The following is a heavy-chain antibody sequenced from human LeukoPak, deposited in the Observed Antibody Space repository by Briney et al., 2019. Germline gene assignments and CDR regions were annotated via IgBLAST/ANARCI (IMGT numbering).Heavy chain of an antibody. D-gene: IGHD1-7*01. J-gene: IGHJ6*03. CDR1: GGSFSHYY. CDR3: ARRWNYGRNYYIDV. CDR2: INDSGTI. V-gene: IGHV4-34*01. Sequence: PSGTLSLTCAVYGGSFSHYYWSWIRQSPGMGLEWIGEINDSGTINYNPSLMSRVTISVDKSKNQFSLKLTSATAADTAVYCCARRWNYGRNYYIDVWGKGATVSVSS.